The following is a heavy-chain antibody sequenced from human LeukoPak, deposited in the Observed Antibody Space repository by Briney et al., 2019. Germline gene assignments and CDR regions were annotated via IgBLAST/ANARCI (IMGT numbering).Heavy chain of an antibody. CDR2: ISYDGSNK. CDR1: GFTFSDYY. J-gene: IGHJ4*02. Sequence: PGGSLRLSCAASGFTFSDYYMSWIRQAPGKGLEWVAVISYDGSNKYYADSVKGRFTISRDNSKNTLYLQMNGLRAEDTAVYYCAKEKGVVVITTYYFDYWGQGTLVTVSS. V-gene: IGHV3-30*18. CDR3: AKEKGVVVITTYYFDY. D-gene: IGHD3-22*01.